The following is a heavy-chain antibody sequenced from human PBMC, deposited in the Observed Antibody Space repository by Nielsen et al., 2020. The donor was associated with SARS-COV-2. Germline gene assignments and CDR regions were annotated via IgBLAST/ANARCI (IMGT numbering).Heavy chain of an antibody. J-gene: IGHJ6*03. CDR1: GGTFSSAA. V-gene: IGHV1-69*13. CDR2: IVFGTV. CDR3: ARLHPETDSLTSGNYYYFYMDV. Sequence: SVKVSCKSSGGTFSSAAISWVRQAPGQGLEWMGGIVFGTVYHAQIFQDRVTITADESTSTVYMELSSLRSEDTAVYYCARLHPETDSLTSGNYYYFYMDVWSKGTTITVSS. D-gene: IGHD1-14*01.